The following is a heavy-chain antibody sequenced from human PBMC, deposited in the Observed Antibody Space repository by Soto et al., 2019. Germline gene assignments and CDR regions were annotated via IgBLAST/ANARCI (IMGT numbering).Heavy chain of an antibody. D-gene: IGHD3-9*01. CDR3: ARSPGGYYID. CDR1: GFTFSSYW. Sequence: GGSLRLSCAASGFTFSSYWMHWVRQDAGKGLLWVSSINTDGSSTNYADSVKGRFTISRDNAKNTVYLQMNSLRAEDTAVYYCARSPGGYYIDWGQGTMVTVSS. CDR2: INTDGSST. V-gene: IGHV3-74*01. J-gene: IGHJ3*01.